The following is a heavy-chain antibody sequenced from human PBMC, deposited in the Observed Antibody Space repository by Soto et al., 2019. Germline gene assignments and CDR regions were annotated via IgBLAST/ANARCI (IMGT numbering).Heavy chain of an antibody. V-gene: IGHV6-1*01. CDR2: TYYRSRCYN. Sequence: SQTLSLTCAISGGSVSSNSAAWNWIRQSPSRGLEWLGRTYYRSRCYNDYAVSVKSRITVNPDTSKNQFSLHLNSVTPEDTAVYYCAGTTSLQLYYMDVWDKGTTVTVSS. J-gene: IGHJ6*03. D-gene: IGHD1-7*01. CDR1: GGSVSSNSAA. CDR3: AGTTSLQLYYMDV.